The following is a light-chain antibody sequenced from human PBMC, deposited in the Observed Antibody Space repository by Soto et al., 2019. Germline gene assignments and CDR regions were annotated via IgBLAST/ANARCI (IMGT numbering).Light chain of an antibody. CDR3: QQYNNWPPLT. CDR2: GAS. V-gene: IGKV3-15*01. CDR1: QSVSSN. J-gene: IGKJ4*02. Sequence: EIVMTQSPATLSVSPGERATLSCRASQSVSSNLAWYQQKPGQAPRLLIYGASTRATGIPARFSGSGSGTEFTLTISRLQSVDFAVYYCQQYNNWPPLTFGGGTNVDIK.